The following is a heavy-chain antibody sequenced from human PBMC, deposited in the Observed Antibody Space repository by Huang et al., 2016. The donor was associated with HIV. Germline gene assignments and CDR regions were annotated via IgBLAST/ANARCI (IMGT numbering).Heavy chain of an antibody. CDR2: LYSTGKM. D-gene: IGHD3-3*01. Sequence: QMRFQESGPGLVKPSGTLSLTCNVSGGSINTGRYYWGWIRQPPGKGLDWVGSLYSTGKMPYDPSLKGRLTMSADTSKNQFSLNLSSVTAADTAIYYCARNHDFWRGRMFAISYFDVWSRGTLVTVAS. CDR1: GGSINTGRYY. V-gene: IGHV4-39*01. J-gene: IGHJ2*01. CDR3: ARNHDFWRGRMFAISYFDV.